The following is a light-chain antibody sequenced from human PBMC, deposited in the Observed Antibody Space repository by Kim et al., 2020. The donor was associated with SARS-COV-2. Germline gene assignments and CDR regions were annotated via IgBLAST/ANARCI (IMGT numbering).Light chain of an antibody. V-gene: IGKV1-5*01. J-gene: IGKJ1*01. Sequence: SASVGDRVTITCRASQSSSGWSAWYQQKPGRAPKVLIYDVSTLQSGVRSRFSGSGSGTEFTLTISSLQPDDIATYYCQQYTNYWTFGQGTKVDIK. CDR3: QQYTNYWT. CDR2: DVS. CDR1: QSSSGW.